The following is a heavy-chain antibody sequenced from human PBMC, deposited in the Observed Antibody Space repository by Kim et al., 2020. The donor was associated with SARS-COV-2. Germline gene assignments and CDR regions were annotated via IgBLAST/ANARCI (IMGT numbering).Heavy chain of an antibody. CDR1: GGSISSGSYY. CDR3: AGEGARDGDGSGSFHYYYYYYGMDV. V-gene: IGHV4-61*02. Sequence: SETLSLTCTVSGGSISSGSYYWSWIRQPAGKGLEWIGRIYTSGSTNYNPSLKSRVTISVDTSKNQFSLKLSSVTAADTAVYYCAGEGARDGDGSGSFHYYYYYYGMDVWGQGTTVTVSS. CDR2: IYTSGST. J-gene: IGHJ6*02. D-gene: IGHD3-10*01.